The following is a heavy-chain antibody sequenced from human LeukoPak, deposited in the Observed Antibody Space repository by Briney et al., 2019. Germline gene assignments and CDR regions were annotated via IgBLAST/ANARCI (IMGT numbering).Heavy chain of an antibody. CDR3: ARTSPVYYYGSGPDY. CDR2: INSDGSST. D-gene: IGHD3-10*01. V-gene: IGHV3-74*01. CDR1: GFTFSSYW. Sequence: GGSLRLSCAASGFTFSSYWMHWVRQAPGKGLVWVSRINSDGSSTSYADSVKGRFTISRDNAKNTLYLQMNSLRAEDTAVYYCARTSPVYYYGSGPDYWGQGTLVTVSS. J-gene: IGHJ4*02.